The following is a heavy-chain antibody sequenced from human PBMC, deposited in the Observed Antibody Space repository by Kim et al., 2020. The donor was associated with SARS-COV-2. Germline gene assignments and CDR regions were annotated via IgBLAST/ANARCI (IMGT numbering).Heavy chain of an antibody. CDR1: GGTFSSYA. J-gene: IGHJ6*02. Sequence: SVKVSCKASGGTFSSYAISWVRQAPGQGLEWMGGIIPIFGTANYAQKFQGRVTITADESTSTAYMELSSLRSEDTAVYYCARGGCGGDCYTITHYYYYGMDVWGQGTTVTVSS. V-gene: IGHV1-69*13. D-gene: IGHD2-21*02. CDR2: IIPIFGTA. CDR3: ARGGCGGDCYTITHYYYYGMDV.